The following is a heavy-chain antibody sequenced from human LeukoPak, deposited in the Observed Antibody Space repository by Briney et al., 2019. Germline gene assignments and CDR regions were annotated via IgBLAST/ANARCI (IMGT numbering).Heavy chain of an antibody. CDR3: AKGTSNNCYSAMDV. CDR2: ISDSGGST. D-gene: IGHD2/OR15-2a*01. V-gene: IGHV3-23*01. CDR1: EFTFSSYS. Sequence: GGSLRLSCAASEFTFSSYSMTWVRQAPGKGLEWVSVISDSGGSTYYAGSVKGRFTISRDNSKNTLYLQMNSLRAEDTAVYYCAKGTSNNCYSAMDVWGQGTTVTVS. J-gene: IGHJ6*02.